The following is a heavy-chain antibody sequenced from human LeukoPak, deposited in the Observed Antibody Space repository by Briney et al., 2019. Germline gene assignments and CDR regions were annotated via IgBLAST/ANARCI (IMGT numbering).Heavy chain of an antibody. V-gene: IGHV3-7*01. J-gene: IGHJ4*02. Sequence: GGSLRLSCAASGFTFSSYWMTWIRQAPGNGLEGVANIKQDGSEKYYVDSVKGRFTISRDNAKNSLYLQMNSLRAEDTAVYYCARDTGGGYSCYDCWGQGTLVTVSS. CDR2: IKQDGSEK. CDR3: ARDTGGGYSCYDC. CDR1: GFTFSSYW. D-gene: IGHD5-18*01.